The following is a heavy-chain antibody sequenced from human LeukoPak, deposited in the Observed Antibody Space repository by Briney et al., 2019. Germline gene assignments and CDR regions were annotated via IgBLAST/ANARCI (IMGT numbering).Heavy chain of an antibody. D-gene: IGHD2-2*01. CDR1: GFTFSSYW. CDR2: IKQDGSEK. Sequence: GGSLRLSCAASGFTFSSYWMSWVRQAPGKGLEWVANIKQDGSEKYYVDSVKGRFTISRDNAKNSLYLQMNSLRAEDTAVYYCARDLVGRYCSSTSCPVDFQHWGQGTLVTVSS. CDR3: ARDLVGRYCSSTSCPVDFQH. V-gene: IGHV3-7*01. J-gene: IGHJ1*01.